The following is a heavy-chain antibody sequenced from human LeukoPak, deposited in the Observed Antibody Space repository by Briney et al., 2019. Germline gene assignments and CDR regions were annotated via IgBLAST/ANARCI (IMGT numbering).Heavy chain of an antibody. CDR3: ARGACLGYCSSTRKNNWFDP. CDR1: GGSFSGYY. CDR2: INHSGST. V-gene: IGHV4-34*01. Sequence: PSETLSLTCAVYGGSFSGYYWSWIRQPPGKGLEWIGEINHSGSTNYNPSLKSRVTISVDTSKNQFSLKLSSVTAADTAVYYCARGACLGYCSSTRKNNWFDPWGQGTLVTVSS. J-gene: IGHJ5*02. D-gene: IGHD2-2*01.